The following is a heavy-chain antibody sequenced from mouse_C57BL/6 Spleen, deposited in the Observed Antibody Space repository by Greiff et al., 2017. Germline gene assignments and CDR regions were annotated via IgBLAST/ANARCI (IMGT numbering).Heavy chain of an antibody. CDR3: ARSDYYGSSYFDY. Sequence: VHLVESGAELVKPGASVKISCKASGYAFSSYWMNWVKQRPGKGLEWIGQIYPGDGDTNYNGKFKGKATLTADKSSSTAYMQLSSLTSEDSAVYCGARSDYYGSSYFDYWGQGTTLTVSS. CDR2: IYPGDGDT. CDR1: GYAFSSYW. V-gene: IGHV1-80*01. D-gene: IGHD1-1*01. J-gene: IGHJ2*01.